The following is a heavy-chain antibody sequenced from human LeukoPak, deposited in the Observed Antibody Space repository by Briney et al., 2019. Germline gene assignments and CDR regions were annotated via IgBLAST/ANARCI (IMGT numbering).Heavy chain of an antibody. Sequence: SETLSLTCTVSGGSISSYYWSWIRQPPGKGLEWIGYIYYSGSTNYNPSLKSRVTISVDTSKNQFSLKLSSVTAADTAVYYCARLRPDYYYGIDVWGQGTTVTVSS. D-gene: IGHD1-1*01. V-gene: IGHV4-59*08. CDR1: GGSISSYY. CDR3: ARLRPDYYYGIDV. J-gene: IGHJ6*02. CDR2: IYYSGST.